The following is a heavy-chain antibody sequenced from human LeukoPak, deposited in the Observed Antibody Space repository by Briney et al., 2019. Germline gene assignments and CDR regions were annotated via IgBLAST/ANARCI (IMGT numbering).Heavy chain of an antibody. Sequence: GGSLRLSCAASGFTFSSYWMSWVRQAPGKGLEWVANIKQDGSEKYYVDSVKGRFTISRENGKNSLYLQMNSLRAEHAAVYVFAREQTPKYGYYFDYWGQGTLVTVSS. J-gene: IGHJ4*02. D-gene: IGHD4-17*01. CDR1: GFTFSSYW. V-gene: IGHV3-7*01. CDR2: IKQDGSEK. CDR3: AREQTPKYGYYFDY.